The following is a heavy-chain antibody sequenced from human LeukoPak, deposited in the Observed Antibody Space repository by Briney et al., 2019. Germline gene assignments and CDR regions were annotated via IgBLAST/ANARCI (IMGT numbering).Heavy chain of an antibody. Sequence: SQTLSLTCVISGDSVSSNSAAWNWIRQSPSTGLEWLGRTYYRSKWYNDYAPSVKSRITINPDTSKNQFSLQLNSVTPEDTAMYYCASYAFDIWGQGTMVTVSS. CDR3: ASYAFDI. V-gene: IGHV6-1*01. CDR1: GDSVSSNSAA. CDR2: TYYRSKWYN. J-gene: IGHJ3*02.